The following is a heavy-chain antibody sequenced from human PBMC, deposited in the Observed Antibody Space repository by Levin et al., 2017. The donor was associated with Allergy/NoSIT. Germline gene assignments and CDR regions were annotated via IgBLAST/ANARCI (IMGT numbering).Heavy chain of an antibody. J-gene: IGHJ6*02. D-gene: IGHD2-8*01. CDR1: GYTFTGYY. Sequence: GESLKISCKASGYTFTGYYMHWVRQAPGQGLEWMGWINPNSGGTNYAQKFQGRVTMTRDTSISTAYMELSRLRSDDTAVYYCARLCTNGVCQEDHYGMDVWGQGTTVTVSS. V-gene: IGHV1-2*02. CDR3: ARLCTNGVCQEDHYGMDV. CDR2: INPNSGGT.